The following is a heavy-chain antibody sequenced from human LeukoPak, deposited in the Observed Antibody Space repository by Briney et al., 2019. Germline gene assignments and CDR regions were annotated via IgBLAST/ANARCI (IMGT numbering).Heavy chain of an antibody. CDR1: GGSIGPDSYY. J-gene: IGHJ4*02. CDR3: ATGKYSGYYDY. Sequence: PSETLSLTCSVSGGSIGPDSYYGGWVRQPPGKGLEWIGSMYYGGTTYFNPSLKSRVTLSVDTSKNDFSLRLSSVTAADSAVYFCATGKYSGYYDYWGQGTLVTVSS. V-gene: IGHV4-39*02. CDR2: MYYGGTT. D-gene: IGHD5-12*01.